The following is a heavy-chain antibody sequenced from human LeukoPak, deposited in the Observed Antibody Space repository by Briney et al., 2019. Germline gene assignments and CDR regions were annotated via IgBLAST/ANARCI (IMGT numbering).Heavy chain of an antibody. Sequence: PGGSLRLSCAASGFTFSSYAKHWVRQAPGKGLEWVAVISYDGSNKYYADSVKGRFTISRDNSKNTLYLQVNSLRAEDTAVFYCAREEGYYFDYWGQGTLVTVSS. CDR3: AREEGYYFDY. CDR2: ISYDGSNK. V-gene: IGHV3-30-3*01. J-gene: IGHJ4*02. CDR1: GFTFSSYA.